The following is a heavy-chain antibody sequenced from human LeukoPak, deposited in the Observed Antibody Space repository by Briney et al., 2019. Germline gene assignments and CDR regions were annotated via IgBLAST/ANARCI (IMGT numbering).Heavy chain of an antibody. CDR2: IGSSVSTR. CDR1: GFTFSSYN. D-gene: IGHD3-3*01. CDR3: AREGSDFWSGYSKGYFDY. J-gene: IGHJ4*02. Sequence: GGSLRLSCAVSGFTFSSYNMNWVRRAPGKGLEWISYIGSSVSTRYYADSVKGRFTISRDNGEHSPYLQMNSLRAEDTAVYYCAREGSDFWSGYSKGYFDYWGQGTLVTVSS. V-gene: IGHV3-48*01.